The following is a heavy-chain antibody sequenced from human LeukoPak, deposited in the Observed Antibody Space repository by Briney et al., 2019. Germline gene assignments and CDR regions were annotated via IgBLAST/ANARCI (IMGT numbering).Heavy chain of an antibody. J-gene: IGHJ4*02. CDR2: ISYDGSNK. CDR1: GFTFSSYA. V-gene: IGHV3-30-3*01. Sequence: PGGSLRLSCAASGFTFSSYAMHWVRQAPGKGLEWVAVISYDGSNKYYADSVKGRFTISRDNAKNSVLLQMNSLRAEDTAVYYCARSNPYFDTSGPLDCWGQGTLVTVSS. D-gene: IGHD3-22*01. CDR3: ARSNPYFDTSGPLDC.